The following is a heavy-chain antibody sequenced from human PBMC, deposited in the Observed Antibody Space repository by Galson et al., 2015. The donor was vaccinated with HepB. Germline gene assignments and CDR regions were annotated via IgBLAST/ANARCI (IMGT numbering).Heavy chain of an antibody. Sequence: TLSLTCTVSGGSISSYYWSWIRQPPGKGLEWIGYIYYSGSTNYNPSLKSRVTISVDTSKNQFSLKLSSVTAADTAVYYCARNQWELHWFDPWGQGTLVTVSS. V-gene: IGHV4-59*08. D-gene: IGHD1-26*01. CDR3: ARNQWELHWFDP. CDR1: GGSISSYY. CDR2: IYYSGST. J-gene: IGHJ5*02.